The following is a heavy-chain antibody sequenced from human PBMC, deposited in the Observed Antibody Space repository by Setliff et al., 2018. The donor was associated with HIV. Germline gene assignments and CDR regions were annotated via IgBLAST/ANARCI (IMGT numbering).Heavy chain of an antibody. CDR3: AGFSYNFWVYRFDH. V-gene: IGHV4-31*03. D-gene: IGHD3-3*01. CDR2: IYYSGST. CDR1: GGSTTSGGYY. J-gene: IGHJ4*02. Sequence: SETLSLTCSVSGGSTTSGGYYWSWIRQHPGKGLEYIGYIYYSGSTYYNPSLKSRVTMSIDTSTQQFFLNVTSVTAADTAVYYCAGFSYNFWVYRFDHWGQGALVTVS.